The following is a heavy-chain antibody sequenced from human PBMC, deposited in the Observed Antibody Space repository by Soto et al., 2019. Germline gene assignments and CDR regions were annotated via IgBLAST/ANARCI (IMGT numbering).Heavy chain of an antibody. D-gene: IGHD6-6*01. V-gene: IGHV4-39*01. CDR1: GGSISSSTYY. Sequence: SETLSLTCTVSGGSISSSTYYWDWIRQPPGKGLEWIGAMYYTGNKNYNPSLESRVTMSVGKSKNQFSLKLSSVTPTDTAVYYCARRSSSSLGSLFDPWGRGILVTVSS. CDR3: ARRSSSSLGSLFDP. J-gene: IGHJ5*02. CDR2: MYYTGNK.